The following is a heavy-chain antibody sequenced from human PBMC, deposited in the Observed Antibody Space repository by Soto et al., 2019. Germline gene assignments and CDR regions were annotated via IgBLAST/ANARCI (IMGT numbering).Heavy chain of an antibody. CDR3: AKDQMTFAWIRSFDP. CDR2: ISSSGGST. V-gene: IGHV3-23*01. J-gene: IGHJ5*01. Sequence: PGGSLRLSCAASGFTFSNFAMSWVRQAPGKGLEGVSTISSSGGSTYYADSVKGRFTISRDNSKNTLSLQMNRLRADDTAVYYCAKDQMTFAWIRSFDPWGQGTLVTVSS. D-gene: IGHD3-9*01. CDR1: GFTFSNFA.